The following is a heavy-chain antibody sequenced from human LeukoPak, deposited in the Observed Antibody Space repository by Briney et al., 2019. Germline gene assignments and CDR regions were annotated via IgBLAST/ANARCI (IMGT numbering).Heavy chain of an antibody. J-gene: IGHJ3*02. CDR2: IYYSGST. D-gene: IGHD4-23*01. CDR3: ARWTTVVPDDAFDI. Sequence: SETLSLTCTVSGGSISSGGYYWSWIRQHPGKGLEWIGYIYYSGSTNYNPSFKSRVTISVDTSKNQFSLKLSSVTAADTAVYYCARWTTVVPDDAFDIWGQGTMVTVSS. V-gene: IGHV4-61*08. CDR1: GGSISSGGYY.